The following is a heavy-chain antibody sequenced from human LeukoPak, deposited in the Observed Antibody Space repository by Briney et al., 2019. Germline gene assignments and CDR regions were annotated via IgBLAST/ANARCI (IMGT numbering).Heavy chain of an antibody. CDR3: ASADYDDYYIDF. CDR2: IYYSGST. J-gene: IGHJ4*02. CDR1: GGSISSYF. D-gene: IGHD4-17*01. Sequence: SETLSLTCTVSGGSISSYFWTWIRQPPGKGLEWIGYIYYSGSTSYNPSLKSRVTISLDTSKNQFSLKLSSVTAADTAVYYCASADYDDYYIDFWGQGTLVTVSS. V-gene: IGHV4-59*01.